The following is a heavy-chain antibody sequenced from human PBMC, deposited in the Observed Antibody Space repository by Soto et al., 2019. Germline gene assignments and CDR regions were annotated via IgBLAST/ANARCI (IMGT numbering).Heavy chain of an antibody. CDR1: GGSISSGDYY. Sequence: PSETLSLTCSVSGGSISSGDYYWNWIRQPPGKGLEWIGHIYYSGSTYYNSSLKSRVTISLDTSKNQFSLKLSSVTAADTAVYYCARRERAAGTDWWFDPWGQGTLVTVS. D-gene: IGHD6-13*01. V-gene: IGHV4-30-4*01. J-gene: IGHJ5*02. CDR2: IYYSGST. CDR3: ARRERAAGTDWWFDP.